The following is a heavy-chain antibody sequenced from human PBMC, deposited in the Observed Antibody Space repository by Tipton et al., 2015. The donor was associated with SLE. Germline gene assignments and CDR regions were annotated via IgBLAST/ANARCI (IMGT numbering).Heavy chain of an antibody. Sequence: TLSLTCTVSGGSISSYYWSWIRQPPGKGLEWIGYIYYSGSTNYNPPLKSRVTISVDTSKNQFSLKLSSVTAADTAVYYCARGELGASYYFDYWGQGTLVTVSS. V-gene: IGHV4-59*01. CDR3: ARGELGASYYFDY. CDR1: GGSISSYY. D-gene: IGHD1-26*01. CDR2: IYYSGST. J-gene: IGHJ4*02.